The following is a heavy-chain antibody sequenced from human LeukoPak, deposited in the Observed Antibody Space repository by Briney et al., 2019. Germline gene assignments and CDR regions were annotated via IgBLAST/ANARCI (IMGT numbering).Heavy chain of an antibody. CDR1: GFTVSANY. CDR2: IYSGGST. V-gene: IGHV3-53*01. D-gene: IGHD4-17*01. Sequence: GGSLRLSCAASGFTVSANYMSWVRQAPGKGLEWVSVIYSGGSTYYADSVKGRFTIPRDNSKNTLSLQMNSLRAEDTAVYYCARGEDYGDYFDYWGQGTLVTVSS. CDR3: ARGEDYGDYFDY. J-gene: IGHJ4*02.